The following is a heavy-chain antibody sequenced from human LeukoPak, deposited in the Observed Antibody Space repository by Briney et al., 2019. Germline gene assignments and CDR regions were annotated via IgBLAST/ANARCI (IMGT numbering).Heavy chain of an antibody. CDR1: GFTFSDYS. J-gene: IGHJ6*03. CDR3: ARDGAGKYYYYYYYMDV. D-gene: IGHD6-19*01. Sequence: GGSLRLSCAASGFTFSDYSMNWVCQAPGKGLEWVSYISSSSSTIYYAGSVKGRFTISRDNAKNSLYLQMNSLRAEDTAVYYCARDGAGKYYYYYYYMDVWGKGTTVTVSS. CDR2: ISSSSSTI. V-gene: IGHV3-48*01.